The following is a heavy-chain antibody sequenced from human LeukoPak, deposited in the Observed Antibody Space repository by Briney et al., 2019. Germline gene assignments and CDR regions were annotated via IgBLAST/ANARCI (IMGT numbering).Heavy chain of an antibody. V-gene: IGHV1-69*04. Sequence: SVKVSCKASGGTFSSYAISWVQQAPGQGLEWMGRIIPIFGIANYAQKFQGRVTITADKSTSTAYMELSSLRSEDTAVYYCARDPQPYSYGSYYFDYWGQGTLVTVSS. CDR2: IIPIFGIA. CDR3: ARDPQPYSYGSYYFDY. J-gene: IGHJ4*02. D-gene: IGHD5-18*01. CDR1: GGTFSSYA.